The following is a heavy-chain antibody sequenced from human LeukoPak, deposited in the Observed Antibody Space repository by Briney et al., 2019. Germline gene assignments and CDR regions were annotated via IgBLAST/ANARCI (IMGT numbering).Heavy chain of an antibody. CDR3: ASLKNYYDSSGYLVTDAFDI. CDR2: ISAYNGNT. J-gene: IGHJ3*02. V-gene: IGHV1-18*01. CDR1: GYTFTNYH. Sequence: GASVKVSCKASGYTFTNYHITWVRQAPGQGLEWMGWISAYNGNTNYAQNLQGRVTMTTDTSTTTAYMELRSLRSDDTAVYYCASLKNYYDSSGYLVTDAFDIWGQGTMVTVSS. D-gene: IGHD3-22*01.